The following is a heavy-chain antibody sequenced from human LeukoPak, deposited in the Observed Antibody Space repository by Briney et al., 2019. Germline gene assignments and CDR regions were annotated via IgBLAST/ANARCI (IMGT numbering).Heavy chain of an antibody. CDR2: ISSSSSYI. Sequence: MSGGSLRLSCAASGFTFSSYSRNWVRQAPGKGLEWVSSISSSSSYIYYADSVKGRFTISRDNAKNSLYLQMNSLRAEDTAVYYCARDPRVGATASFDYWGQGTLVTVSS. V-gene: IGHV3-21*01. CDR3: ARDPRVGATASFDY. D-gene: IGHD1-26*01. CDR1: GFTFSSYS. J-gene: IGHJ4*02.